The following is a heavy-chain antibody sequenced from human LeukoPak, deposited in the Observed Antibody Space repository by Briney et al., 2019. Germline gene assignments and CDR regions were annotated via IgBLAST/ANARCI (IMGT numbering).Heavy chain of an antibody. J-gene: IGHJ4*02. Sequence: PSETLSLTCAVYGGSFSGYYWSWIRQPPGKGLEWIGEINHSGSTNYNPSLKSRVTISVDTSKNQSSLKLSSVTAADTAVYYCARGLDSSGYYTFDYWGQGTLVTVSS. CDR1: GGSFSGYY. D-gene: IGHD3-22*01. V-gene: IGHV4-34*01. CDR2: INHSGST. CDR3: ARGLDSSGYYTFDY.